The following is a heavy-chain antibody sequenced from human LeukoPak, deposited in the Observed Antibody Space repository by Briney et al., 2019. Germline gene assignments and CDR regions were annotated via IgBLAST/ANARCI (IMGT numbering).Heavy chain of an antibody. CDR3: ARGAIAVAGRGFDY. CDR1: GGSISSYY. D-gene: IGHD6-19*01. Sequence: SETLSLTCTVSGGSISSYYWSWIRQPPGKGLEWIGYIYYSGSTNYNPSLKSRVTISVDTSKNQFSLKLNSVTAADTAVYYCARGAIAVAGRGFDYWGQGTLVTVSS. J-gene: IGHJ4*02. CDR2: IYYSGST. V-gene: IGHV4-59*01.